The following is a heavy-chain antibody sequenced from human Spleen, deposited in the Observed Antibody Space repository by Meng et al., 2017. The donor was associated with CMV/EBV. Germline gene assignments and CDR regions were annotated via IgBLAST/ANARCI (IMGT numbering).Heavy chain of an antibody. Sequence: SGYSFIDYYIHWVRQAPGQGLEWMGWINPNSGRTSYARNFQGRVTMTRDTSINTGYMELGGLKSDDTAVYFCARDPATVTTGGWFDPWGQGTLVTVSS. CDR3: ARDPATVTTGGWFDP. J-gene: IGHJ5*02. CDR2: INPNSGRT. CDR1: GYSFIDYY. V-gene: IGHV1-2*02. D-gene: IGHD4-17*01.